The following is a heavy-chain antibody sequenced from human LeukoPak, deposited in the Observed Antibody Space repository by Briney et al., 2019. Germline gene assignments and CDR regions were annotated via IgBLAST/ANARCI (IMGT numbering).Heavy chain of an antibody. Sequence: SETLSLTCTVSGGSISSYYWSWLRQSPGKGLEWIGYIYYSGSTNYNPSLKSRVTISVDTSKNQFSLKLSSVTAADTAVYYCANATMGFDPWGQGTLVTVSS. CDR1: GGSISSYY. J-gene: IGHJ5*02. V-gene: IGHV4-59*01. CDR2: IYYSGST. D-gene: IGHD3-10*01. CDR3: ANATMGFDP.